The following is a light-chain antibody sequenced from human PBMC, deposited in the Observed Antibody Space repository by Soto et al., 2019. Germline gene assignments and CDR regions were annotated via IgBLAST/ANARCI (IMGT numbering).Light chain of an antibody. Sequence: EIVLTQSPGTLSLSPGERATLSCRASQSVSSSYLAWYQQKPGQAPRLLIYGASRRATGIPDRFSGSGSGTDFTLTIIRLEPEDFAVYYFQQYGSSLLGFGQGTKVEIK. CDR3: QQYGSSLLG. CDR2: GAS. CDR1: QSVSSSY. J-gene: IGKJ1*01. V-gene: IGKV3-20*01.